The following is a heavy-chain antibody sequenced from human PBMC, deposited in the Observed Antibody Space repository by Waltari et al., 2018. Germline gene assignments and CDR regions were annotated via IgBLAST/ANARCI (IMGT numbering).Heavy chain of an antibody. D-gene: IGHD3-22*01. CDR1: GFTFSSYS. V-gene: IGHV3-48*04. J-gene: IGHJ3*02. CDR3: ASPHPNYYEGVNAFDI. Sequence: EVQLVESGGGLVQPGGSLRLSCAASGFTFSSYSMNWVRQAPGKGLEWVSYISSSSSTIYYADSVKGRFTISRDNAKNSLYLQMNSLGAEDTAVYYCASPHPNYYEGVNAFDIWGQGTMVTVSS. CDR2: ISSSSSTI.